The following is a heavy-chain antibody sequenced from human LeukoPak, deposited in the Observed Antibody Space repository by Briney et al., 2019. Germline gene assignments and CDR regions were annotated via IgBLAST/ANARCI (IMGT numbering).Heavy chain of an antibody. V-gene: IGHV3-49*04. D-gene: IGHD3-22*01. CDR1: GFTFGDCA. Sequence: GGSLRLSCTASGFTFGDCAMSWVRQAPGKGLEWVGFIRSKAYGGTTEYAASVKGRFTISRDDSKSIAYLQMNGLKTEDTAVYYCTRDPRYYDSSGYYYPTDIWGQGTMVTVSS. J-gene: IGHJ3*02. CDR3: TRDPRYYDSSGYYYPTDI. CDR2: IRSKAYGGTT.